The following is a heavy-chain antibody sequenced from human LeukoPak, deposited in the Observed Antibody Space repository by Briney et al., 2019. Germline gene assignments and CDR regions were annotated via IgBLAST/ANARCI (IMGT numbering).Heavy chain of an antibody. V-gene: IGHV4-59*01. CDR3: ARVDIVATMNLDY. Sequence: SETLSLTCTVSGGSISSYYWSWIRQPPGKGLEWIGYIYYSGSTNYNPSLKSRVTISVDTSKNQFSLKLSSVTAADTAVYYCARVDIVATMNLDYWGQGTLVTVSS. J-gene: IGHJ4*02. D-gene: IGHD5-12*01. CDR2: IYYSGST. CDR1: GGSISSYY.